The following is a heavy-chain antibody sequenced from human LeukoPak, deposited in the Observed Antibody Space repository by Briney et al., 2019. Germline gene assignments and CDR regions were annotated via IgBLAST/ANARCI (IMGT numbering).Heavy chain of an antibody. Sequence: SQTLSLTCTVSGGSISSGSYYWSWIRQPAGKGLEWIGRIYTSGSTNYNPSLKSRVTISVDTSKNQFSLKLSSVTAADTAVYYCARLQYGDYVSWNWFDPWGQGTLVTVSS. CDR3: ARLQYGDYVSWNWFDP. J-gene: IGHJ5*02. CDR2: IYTSGST. V-gene: IGHV4-61*02. CDR1: GGSISSGSYY. D-gene: IGHD4-17*01.